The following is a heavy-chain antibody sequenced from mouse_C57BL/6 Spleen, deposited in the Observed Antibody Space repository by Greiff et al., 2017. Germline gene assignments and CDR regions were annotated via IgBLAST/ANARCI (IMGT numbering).Heavy chain of an antibody. CDR1: GFTFSDYG. D-gene: IGHD1-1*01. Sequence: EVKLQESGGGLVKPGGSLKLSCAASGFTFSDYGMHWVRQAPEKGLEWVAYISSGSSTIYYADTVKGRFTISRDNAKNTLFLQMTSLRSEDTAMYYGARITTVVGGFDYWGQGTTLTVSS. CDR3: ARITTVVGGFDY. CDR2: ISSGSSTI. J-gene: IGHJ2*01. V-gene: IGHV5-17*01.